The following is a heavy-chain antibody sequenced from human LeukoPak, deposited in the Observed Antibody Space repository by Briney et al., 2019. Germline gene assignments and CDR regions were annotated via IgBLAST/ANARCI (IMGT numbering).Heavy chain of an antibody. J-gene: IGHJ4*02. CDR1: GLTFSSNY. V-gene: IGHV3-66*01. Sequence: GGSLRLSCAASGLTFSSNYMSWVRQAPGKGLEWVSVIYSGGSTYYADSVKGRFTISRDNSKNTLYLQMNSLRAEDTAVYYCARRRVENQQLDGCNYWGQGTLVTVSS. CDR3: ARRRVENQQLDGCNY. D-gene: IGHD6-6*01. CDR2: IYSGGST.